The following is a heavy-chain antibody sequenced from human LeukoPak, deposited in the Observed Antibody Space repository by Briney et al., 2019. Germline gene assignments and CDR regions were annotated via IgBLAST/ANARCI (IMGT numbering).Heavy chain of an antibody. CDR2: INHSGST. V-gene: IGHV4-34*01. J-gene: IGHJ4*02. CDR1: GGSFSGYY. Sequence: SETLSLTCAVYGGSFSGYYWSWIRQPPGKGLEWIGEINHSGSTNYNPSLKSRVTISVDTSKNQFSLKLSSVTAADTAVYYCARGGQFVHWGQGTLVTVSS. CDR3: ARGGQFVH.